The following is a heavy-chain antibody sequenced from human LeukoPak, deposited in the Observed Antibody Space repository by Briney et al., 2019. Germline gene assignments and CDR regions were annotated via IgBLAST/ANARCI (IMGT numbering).Heavy chain of an antibody. CDR2: IAYDGSRA. D-gene: IGHD1-14*01. CDR1: GFTFGGYG. CDR3: TRYNNDHFDY. J-gene: IGHJ4*02. Sequence: HPGGPLRLSCAGSGFTFGGYGMHWFRQTPGKGLECVAVIAYDGSRAFYADSVKGRFTISRDNSKNTMSVQMDDLGAEDTAVYYCTRYNNDHFDYWGQGTLVTVSS. V-gene: IGHV3-33*01.